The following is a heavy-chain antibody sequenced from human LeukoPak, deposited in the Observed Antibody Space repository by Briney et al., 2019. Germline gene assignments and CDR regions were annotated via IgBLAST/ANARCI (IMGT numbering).Heavy chain of an antibody. CDR1: GGSFSGYY. J-gene: IGHJ6*03. CDR2: INHSGST. V-gene: IGHV4-34*01. Sequence: PSETLSLTCAVYGGSFSGYYWSWIRQPPGKGLEWIGEINHSGSTNYNPSLKRRVTISVDTSKNQFSLKLSSVTAADTAVYYCARGPSSIAARGYYYYYYMDVWGKGTTVTVSS. D-gene: IGHD6-6*01. CDR3: ARGPSSIAARGYYYYYYMDV.